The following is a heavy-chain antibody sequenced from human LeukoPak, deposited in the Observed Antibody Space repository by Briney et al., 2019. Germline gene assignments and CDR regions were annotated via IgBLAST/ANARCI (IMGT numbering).Heavy chain of an antibody. Sequence: SETLSLTCAVSGGSISSSNWWSWVRQPPGKGLEWIGEIYHSGSTNYNPSLKSRVTISVDKSKNQFSLKLSSVTAADTAVYYCARSYCSSTSCYNYYFDYWGQGTLVTVSS. CDR1: GGSISSSNW. D-gene: IGHD2-2*02. CDR3: ARSYCSSTSCYNYYFDY. CDR2: IYHSGST. J-gene: IGHJ4*02. V-gene: IGHV4-4*02.